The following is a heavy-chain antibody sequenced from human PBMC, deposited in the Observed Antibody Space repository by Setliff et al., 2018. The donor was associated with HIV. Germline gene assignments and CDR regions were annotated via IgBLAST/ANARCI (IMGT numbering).Heavy chain of an antibody. D-gene: IGHD6-19*01. CDR3: ARELYSSGRGVYYYYYMDV. CDR1: GGSISSYY. V-gene: IGHV4-59*01. CDR2: IYYSGST. J-gene: IGHJ6*03. Sequence: LSLTCTVSGGSISSYYWSWIRQPPGKGLEWIGYIYYSGSTNYNPSLKSRVTISVDTSKNQFSLKLSSVTAADTAVYYCARELYSSGRGVYYYYYMDVWGKGTTVTVSS.